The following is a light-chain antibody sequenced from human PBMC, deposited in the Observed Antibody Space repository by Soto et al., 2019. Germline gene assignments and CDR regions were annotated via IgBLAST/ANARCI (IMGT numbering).Light chain of an antibody. CDR2: AAS. V-gene: IGKV1-9*01. CDR3: QQLNCFPIT. Sequence: DIQLTQSPSFLSASAGDRVTITCRASQGISSFLAWYQQKPGRAPKLLIYAASTLQSGVPSRFSGSGSGTEFTLTITSLQPEDFATYYCQQLNCFPITFGRGTRLEIK. J-gene: IGKJ5*01. CDR1: QGISSF.